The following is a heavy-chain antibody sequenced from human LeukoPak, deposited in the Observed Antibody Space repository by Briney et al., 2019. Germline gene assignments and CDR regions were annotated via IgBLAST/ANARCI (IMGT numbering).Heavy chain of an antibody. Sequence: SETLSLTCTVSGGSISSYYWSWIRQPPGKGLEWIGYIYYSGSTNYNPSLKSRVTISVDTSKNQFSLKLSSVTPEDTAIYYCARGVGPIHDAYYFDYWGQGSLVTVSS. CDR1: GGSISSYY. D-gene: IGHD1-26*01. J-gene: IGHJ4*02. CDR3: ARGVGPIHDAYYFDY. CDR2: IYYSGST. V-gene: IGHV4-59*12.